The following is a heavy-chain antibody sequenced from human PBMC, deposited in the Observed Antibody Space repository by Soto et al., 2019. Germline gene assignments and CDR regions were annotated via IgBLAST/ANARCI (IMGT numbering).Heavy chain of an antibody. CDR3: ARDPTNDYGDDTFDY. V-gene: IGHV1-69*06. Sequence: QVLLLQSGSEVKKAGSSVKVSCKASGDAFKSYAIHWVRQAPGQGLEYMGRIIPSYDRTKYAQKFQGRLTLTADMYTSTVYMELSSLRSEDTAVYYCARDPTNDYGDDTFDYWGQGTKVIDSS. D-gene: IGHD4-17*01. CDR1: GDAFKSYA. CDR2: IIPSYDRT. J-gene: IGHJ4*02.